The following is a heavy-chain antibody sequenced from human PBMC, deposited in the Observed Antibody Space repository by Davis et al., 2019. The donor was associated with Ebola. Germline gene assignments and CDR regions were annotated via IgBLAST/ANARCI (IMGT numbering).Heavy chain of an antibody. CDR3: TSGSYYAGGWSDY. CDR1: GFTFSSSA. D-gene: IGHD1-26*01. Sequence: GESLKISCAASGFTFSSSAMHWVRQASGKGLEWVGRIRSKANSYATAYAASVKGRFTISRDDSKNTAYLQMNSLKTEDTAVYYCTSGSYYAGGWSDYWGQGTLVTVSS. V-gene: IGHV3-73*01. CDR2: IRSKANSYAT. J-gene: IGHJ4*02.